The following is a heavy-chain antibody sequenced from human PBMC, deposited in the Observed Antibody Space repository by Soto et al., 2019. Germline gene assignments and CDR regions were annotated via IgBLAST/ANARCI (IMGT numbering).Heavy chain of an antibody. J-gene: IGHJ5*02. Sequence: PSETLSLTCTVSGASMNSYHWSWIRQPAGKGLEWIGHIHISGRTNYNPSLKSRVTMSVDTSKNQFSLRLMSLTAADTAVYYCARDQGVAAAGITWSERSGQGSMVTVSS. CDR2: IHISGRT. V-gene: IGHV4-4*07. CDR1: GASMNSYH. D-gene: IGHD6-13*01. CDR3: ARDQGVAAAGITWSER.